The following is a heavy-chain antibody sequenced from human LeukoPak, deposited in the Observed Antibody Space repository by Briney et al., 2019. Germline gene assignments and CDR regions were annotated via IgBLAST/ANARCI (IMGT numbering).Heavy chain of an antibody. CDR3: ARDGSLAGRAY. J-gene: IGHJ4*02. D-gene: IGHD7-27*01. Sequence: GGSLRLSCAASGFTFSDYWMTWVRQAPGKGLEWVANIKRDGSEKYYVDSVKGRLTISRDNAKNSLYLQMNSLRAEDTAVYYCARDGSLAGRAYWGQGTLVTVSS. V-gene: IGHV3-7*01. CDR1: GFTFSDYW. CDR2: IKRDGSEK.